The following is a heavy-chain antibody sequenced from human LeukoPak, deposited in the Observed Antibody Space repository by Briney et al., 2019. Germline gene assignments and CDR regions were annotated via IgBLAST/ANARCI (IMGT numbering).Heavy chain of an antibody. V-gene: IGHV4-39*01. Sequence: SETLSLTCTVSGGSISGSSYYWGWIRQPPGKGLEWIGSIYYSGSTYYNPSLKSRVTISVDTSKNQFSLKLSSVTAADTALYYCATSGYSSSGYGDYFDYWGQGTLVTVSS. J-gene: IGHJ4*02. CDR1: GGSISGSSYY. CDR2: IYYSGST. CDR3: ATSGYSSSGYGDYFDY. D-gene: IGHD6-13*01.